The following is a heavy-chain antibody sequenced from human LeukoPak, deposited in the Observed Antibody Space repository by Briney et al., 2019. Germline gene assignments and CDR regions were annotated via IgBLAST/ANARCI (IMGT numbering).Heavy chain of an antibody. CDR1: GFXFSSYG. J-gene: IGHJ4*02. CDR2: IWFDGSNK. CDR3: ARELPPVMRYYFDY. Sequence: GRSLRLSCAASGFXFSSYGIHWVRQAPGKGLEWVAVIWFDGSNKYYADSVKGRFTISRDNSKNTLYLQMDSLRAEDTAVYYCARELPPVMRYYFDYWGQGTLVTVSS. V-gene: IGHV3-33*01. D-gene: IGHD4-11*01.